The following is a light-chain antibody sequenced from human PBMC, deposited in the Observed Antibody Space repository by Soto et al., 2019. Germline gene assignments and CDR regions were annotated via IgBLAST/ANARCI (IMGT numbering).Light chain of an antibody. CDR1: ISNIGSNT. CDR2: SNN. J-gene: IGLJ1*01. V-gene: IGLV1-44*01. CDR3: AAWDDSLNGYV. Sequence: QPLLPEPPSWSAPPGHRVTISCSGSISNIGSNTVNWYQQLPVTAPKLLIYSNNQRPSGVPDRFSGSKSGTSASLAISGLQSVDEADYYCAAWDDSLNGYVFGTGTKVNVL.